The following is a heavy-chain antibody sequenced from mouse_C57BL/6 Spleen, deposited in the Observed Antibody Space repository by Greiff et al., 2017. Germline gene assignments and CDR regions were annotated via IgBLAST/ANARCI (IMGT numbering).Heavy chain of an antibody. Sequence: QVQLQQSGAELVKPGASVKMSCKASGYTFTSYWITWVKQRPGQGLEWIGDIYPGSGSTNYNEKFKSKATLTVDTSSSTAYMQLSSLTSEDSAVYYCARRNSTVRYAMDYWGQGTSVTVSS. CDR1: GYTFTSYW. D-gene: IGHD1-1*01. J-gene: IGHJ4*01. V-gene: IGHV1-55*01. CDR2: IYPGSGST. CDR3: ARRNSTVRYAMDY.